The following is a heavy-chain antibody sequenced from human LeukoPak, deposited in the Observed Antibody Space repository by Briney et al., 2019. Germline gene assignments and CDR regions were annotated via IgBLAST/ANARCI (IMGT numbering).Heavy chain of an antibody. J-gene: IGHJ5*02. CDR2: INPNSGGT. CDR3: ARTTSGWSLPNWFDP. Sequence: GASVKVSCKASGYTFTGYYMHWVRQAPGQGLEWMGWINPNSGGTNYAQKLQGSVTMTRNTSISTAYMELSSLRSEDTAVYYCARTTSGWSLPNWFDPWGQGTLVTVSS. CDR1: GYTFTGYY. V-gene: IGHV1-2*02. D-gene: IGHD6-19*01.